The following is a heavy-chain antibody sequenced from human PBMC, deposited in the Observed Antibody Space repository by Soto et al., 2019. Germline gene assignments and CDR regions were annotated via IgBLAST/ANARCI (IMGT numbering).Heavy chain of an antibody. CDR1: GFTFSSYA. J-gene: IGHJ4*02. V-gene: IGHV3-23*01. CDR3: AKINYGSAYFDY. D-gene: IGHD3-10*01. Sequence: GGSLRLSCAASGFTFSSYAMTWVRQAPGKGLEWVSTISGSGGSTDYADSVKGRFTISRDNSENTLYLQMYSLRAEDTALYYCAKINYGSAYFDYWGQGTLVTVSS. CDR2: ISGSGGST.